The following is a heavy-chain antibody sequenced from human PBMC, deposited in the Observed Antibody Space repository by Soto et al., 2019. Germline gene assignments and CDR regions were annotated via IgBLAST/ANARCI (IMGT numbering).Heavy chain of an antibody. J-gene: IGHJ4*02. CDR3: ARDPRRSHALLAFDK. CDR2: ISYDGSNK. CDR1: GFNFSNYG. Sequence: QVQLVESGGGVVQPGRSLRLSCVASGFNFSNYGMHWVRQAPGKGLEWVAVISYDGSNKYFADSVKGRFTVSRDNSKNALYLQMSSLRPEDTAAYYCARDPRRSHALLAFDKWGQGTLVTVSS. V-gene: IGHV3-30*03. D-gene: IGHD3-3*01.